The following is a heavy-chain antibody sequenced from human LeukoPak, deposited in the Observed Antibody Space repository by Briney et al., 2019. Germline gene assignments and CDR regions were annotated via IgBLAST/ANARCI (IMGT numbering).Heavy chain of an antibody. D-gene: IGHD6-13*01. CDR2: ISGFNGNT. V-gene: IGHV1-18*01. Sequence: ASVKVSCKTSGYTFSGYGVTWVRQAPGQGLEWMGWISGFNGNTNYAQKFQDRVTMTIDTSTSTAHMELRSLRSEDTAVYYCARSHSSSWEDYFDYWGQGTLVTVSS. J-gene: IGHJ4*02. CDR3: ARSHSSSWEDYFDY. CDR1: GYTFSGYG.